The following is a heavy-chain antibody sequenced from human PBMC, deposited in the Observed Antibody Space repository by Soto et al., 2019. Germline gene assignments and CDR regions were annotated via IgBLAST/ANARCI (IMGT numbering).Heavy chain of an antibody. CDR3: AREGSTKIGYCSGGSCPDFDY. V-gene: IGHV3-30-3*01. CDR1: GFTFSSYA. D-gene: IGHD2-15*01. J-gene: IGHJ4*02. CDR2: ISYDGSNK. Sequence: QVQLVESGGGVVQPGRSLRLSCAASGFTFSSYAMHWVRQAPGKGLEWVAVISYDGSNKYYADSVKGRFTISRDNSQNTLYLQMNSLRAEDTAVYYSAREGSTKIGYCSGGSCPDFDYWGQGTLVTVSS.